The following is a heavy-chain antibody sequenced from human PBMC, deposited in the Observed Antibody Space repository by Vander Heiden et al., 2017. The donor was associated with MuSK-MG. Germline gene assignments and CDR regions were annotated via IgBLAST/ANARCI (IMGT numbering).Heavy chain of an antibody. CDR1: GFTFSSYA. Sequence: QVQLVESGGGVVQPGRSLRLSCAASGFTFSSYAMHWVRQAPGKGLEWVAVISYDGSNKYYADSVKGRFTISRDNSKNTLYLQMNSLRAEDTAVYYCARGYIGGAITGAFDIWGQGTMVTVSS. CDR2: ISYDGSNK. J-gene: IGHJ3*02. D-gene: IGHD1-26*01. V-gene: IGHV3-30-3*01. CDR3: ARGYIGGAITGAFDI.